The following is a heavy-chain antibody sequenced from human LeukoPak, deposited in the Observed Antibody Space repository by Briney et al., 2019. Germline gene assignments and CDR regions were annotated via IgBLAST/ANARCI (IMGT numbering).Heavy chain of an antibody. V-gene: IGHV4-61*02. CDR1: GGSISSGSYY. D-gene: IGHD3-3*01. J-gene: IGHJ4*02. CDR3: ARDCNDFWSGYYQGFDY. CDR2: IYTSGST. Sequence: SETLSLTCTVSGGSISSGSYYWSWIRQPAGKGLEWIGRIYTSGSTNYNPSLKSRVTISVDTSKNQFSLKLSSVTAADTSVYYCARDCNDFWSGYYQGFDYWVQGTLVTVCS.